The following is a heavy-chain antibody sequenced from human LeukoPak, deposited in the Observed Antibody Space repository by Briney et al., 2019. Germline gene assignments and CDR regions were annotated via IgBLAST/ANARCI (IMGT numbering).Heavy chain of an antibody. V-gene: IGHV4-59*01. D-gene: IGHD7-27*01. CDR2: IYYSGST. CDR3: ARFSFDGDLFDY. Sequence: SETLSLTFTVSGGSISSYYWSWIRQPPGKGLEWIGYIYYSGSTNYNPSLKSRVTISVDTSKNQFSLKLSSVTAADTAVYYCARFSFDGDLFDYWGQGTLVTVSS. CDR1: GGSISSYY. J-gene: IGHJ4*02.